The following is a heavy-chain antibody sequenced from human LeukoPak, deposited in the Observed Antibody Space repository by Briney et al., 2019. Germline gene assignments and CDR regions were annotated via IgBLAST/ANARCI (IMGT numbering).Heavy chain of an antibody. CDR3: AKDRGSYSTTADS. V-gene: IGHV3-33*06. CDR2: IWHDGTNK. CDR1: GFTFSDYG. J-gene: IGHJ5*01. D-gene: IGHD1-26*01. Sequence: GGSLRLSCAASGFTFSDYGIHWVRQAPGKGLEWVAVIWHDGTNKYYGDSVKGRFTISRDNSKNTLYLQMNSLRAEDTAVYYCAKDRGSYSTTADSWGQGTLVTVSS.